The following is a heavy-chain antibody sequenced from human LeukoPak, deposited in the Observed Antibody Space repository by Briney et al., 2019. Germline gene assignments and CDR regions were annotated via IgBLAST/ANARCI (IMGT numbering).Heavy chain of an antibody. Sequence: GGSLRLSCAASGLTFSSYWMHWVRQAPGKGLVWVSRINSDGSSTSYADSVKGRFTISRDNAKNTLYLQMNSLRAEDTAVYYCARERSSSGYPDDYWGRGTLVTVSS. CDR1: GLTFSSYW. V-gene: IGHV3-74*01. D-gene: IGHD3-22*01. CDR2: INSDGSST. CDR3: ARERSSSGYPDDY. J-gene: IGHJ4*02.